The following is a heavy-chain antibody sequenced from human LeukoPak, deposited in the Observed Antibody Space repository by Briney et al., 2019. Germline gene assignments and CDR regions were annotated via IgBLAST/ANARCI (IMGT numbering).Heavy chain of an antibody. J-gene: IGHJ5*02. CDR2: VSTSNPHT. CDR1: GYTFTNYG. D-gene: IGHD3-3*01. Sequence: GASVKVSCKTSGYTFTNYGISWVRQAPGQGLEWMGWVSTSNPHTNYAPKFRGRAIMTIDTSTTTAYLEMRSLTSDDTAVYYCARDRFLWGLGNWFDLWGQGTLVTVTS. V-gene: IGHV1-18*01. CDR3: ARDRFLWGLGNWFDL.